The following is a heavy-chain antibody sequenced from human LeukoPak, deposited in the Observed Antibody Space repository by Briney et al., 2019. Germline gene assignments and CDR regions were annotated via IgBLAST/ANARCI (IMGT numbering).Heavy chain of an antibody. V-gene: IGHV4-31*03. Sequence: SQTLSLTCTVSGTSISSSTYYYWSWIRQHPGEAPEWMGYIYYLDATYYNPSLKSRVSISVAASENQFSLKLTSGTAADTAVYYCARLNYYDSGSLTYSFDYWGQGTLVTVSP. CDR2: IYYLDAT. D-gene: IGHD3-10*01. J-gene: IGHJ4*02. CDR3: ARLNYYDSGSLTYSFDY. CDR1: GTSISSSTYYY.